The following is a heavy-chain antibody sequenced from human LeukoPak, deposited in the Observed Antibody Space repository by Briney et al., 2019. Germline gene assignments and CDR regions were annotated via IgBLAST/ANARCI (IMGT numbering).Heavy chain of an antibody. Sequence: RLXXXXSGFXXGXYAMSWFRQAPGKGLEGVGFIRSKAYGCTTEYAASVKGRFTISRDDSKSIAYLQMNSLKTEDTAVYYCTRDGDYYDSSGYYWNRFDYWGQGTLVTVSS. J-gene: IGHJ4*02. CDR3: TRDGDYYDSSGYYWNRFDY. V-gene: IGHV3-49*03. D-gene: IGHD3-22*01. CDR1: GFXXGXYA. CDR2: IRSKAYGCTT.